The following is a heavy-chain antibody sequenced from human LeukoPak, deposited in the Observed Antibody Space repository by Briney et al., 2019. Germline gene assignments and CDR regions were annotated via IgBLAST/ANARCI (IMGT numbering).Heavy chain of an antibody. V-gene: IGHV3-21*01. Sequence: GGSLRLSCAASGFTFSDYAMKWVRQAPGKGLEWVAAISRTSSYIYYADSVKGRFTISRDNSKNTLYLQMNSLRAEDTAVYYCARDRGYCSGGSCNWFDPWGQGTLVTVSS. J-gene: IGHJ5*02. CDR2: ISRTSSYI. CDR1: GFTFSDYA. CDR3: ARDRGYCSGGSCNWFDP. D-gene: IGHD2-15*01.